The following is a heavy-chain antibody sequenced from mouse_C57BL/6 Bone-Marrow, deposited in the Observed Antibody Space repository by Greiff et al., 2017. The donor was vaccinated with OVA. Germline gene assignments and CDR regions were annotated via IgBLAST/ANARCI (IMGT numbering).Heavy chain of an antibody. CDR1: GFNFTDDY. Sequence: VQLQQSGAELVRPGASVKLSCTASGFNFTDDYMHWVKQRPEQGLEWIGWIDPENGDTEYASKFQGKATITADTSSNTAYLQLSSLTSEDTAVYYCTTGDFPLAYSGQGTLVTVSA. CDR2: IDPENGDT. CDR3: TTGDFPLAY. J-gene: IGHJ3*01. V-gene: IGHV14-4*01.